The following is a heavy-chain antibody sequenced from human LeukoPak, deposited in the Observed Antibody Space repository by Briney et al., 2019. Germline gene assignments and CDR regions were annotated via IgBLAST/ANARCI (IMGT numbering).Heavy chain of an antibody. CDR1: GYTFTSYY. CDR3: ARGTANFSSGYSSHFDY. Sequence: ASVTVPCKASGYTFTSYYMHWVRQAPGQGLEWMGIINPSGGSTSYAQKFQGRVTMTRDTSTSTVYMEVSSLRSEDTAVYYCARGTANFSSGYSSHFDYWGQGTLVTVSS. CDR2: INPSGGST. J-gene: IGHJ4*02. V-gene: IGHV1-46*01. D-gene: IGHD3-3*01.